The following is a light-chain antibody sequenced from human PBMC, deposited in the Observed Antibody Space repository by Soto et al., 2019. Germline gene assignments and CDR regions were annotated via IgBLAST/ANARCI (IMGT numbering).Light chain of an antibody. J-gene: IGLJ2*01. CDR3: VLYLGSGISV. Sequence: QTVATQEPSFSVSPGGTVTLTCGLSSGSVSTSYYPSWYQQTSGQAPRTLIYSTNTRSSGVPDRFSGSILGKKAALTITGAQADDESDYYCVLYLGSGISVFGGGTKLTVL. CDR2: STN. V-gene: IGLV8-61*01. CDR1: SGSVSTSYY.